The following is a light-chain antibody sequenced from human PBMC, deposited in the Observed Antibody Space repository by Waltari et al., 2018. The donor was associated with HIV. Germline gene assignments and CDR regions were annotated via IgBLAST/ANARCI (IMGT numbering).Light chain of an antibody. V-gene: IGKV3-20*01. CDR1: QSITNTY. J-gene: IGKJ2*01. CDR3: QHYGRSPPYT. Sequence: EVVLTQSPGTLTSSPGETIILSCRASQSITNTYLAWYQQRPGQTPNLLIYSASRRAAGIPERFSGSGSETDFTLTISRLEPDDFAVYYCQHYGRSPPYTFGQGTKLE. CDR2: SAS.